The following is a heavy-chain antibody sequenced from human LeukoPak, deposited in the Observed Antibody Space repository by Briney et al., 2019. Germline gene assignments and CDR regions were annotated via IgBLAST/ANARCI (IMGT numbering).Heavy chain of an antibody. Sequence: PSETLSLTRTVSGGSISSSHFYWGWIRQTPGKGLEWIGSVYDSGSAYHNPSITSRVTISVDVSKNQFSLNLRSVTAADTAVYYCARQGRGCSSSSCYSDWGQGTLVTVSS. D-gene: IGHD2-2*01. CDR2: VYDSGSA. CDR3: ARQGRGCSSSSCYSD. CDR1: GGSISSSHFY. V-gene: IGHV4-39*01. J-gene: IGHJ4*02.